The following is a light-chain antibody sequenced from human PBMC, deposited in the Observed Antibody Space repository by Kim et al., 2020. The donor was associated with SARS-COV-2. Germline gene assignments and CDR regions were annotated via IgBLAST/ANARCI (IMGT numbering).Light chain of an antibody. CDR2: EVS. V-gene: IGLV2-8*01. J-gene: IGLJ2*01. Sequence: QSALTQPPSASGSPGQSVTISCTGTSSDVGGYNYVSWYQQHPGKAPKLMIYEVSKRPSGVPDRFSGSKSGNTASLTASGLQAEDEADYYCSSYAGSNNHVVFGGGTQLTVL. CDR3: SSYAGSNNHVV. CDR1: SSDVGGYNY.